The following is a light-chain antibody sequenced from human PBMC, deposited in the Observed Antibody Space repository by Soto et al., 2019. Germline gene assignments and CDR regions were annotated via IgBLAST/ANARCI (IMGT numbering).Light chain of an antibody. CDR1: SSDVGGYNY. CDR2: EVS. Sequence: QSVLTQPASVSGSPGQSITISCTGTSSDVGGYNYVSWYQQHPGKAPKLVIYEVSNPPPGVSKRFSGSKSGNTASLTISGLQAEDEADYYCSSYTSSSTWVFGGGTKLTVL. V-gene: IGLV2-14*01. J-gene: IGLJ3*02. CDR3: SSYTSSSTWV.